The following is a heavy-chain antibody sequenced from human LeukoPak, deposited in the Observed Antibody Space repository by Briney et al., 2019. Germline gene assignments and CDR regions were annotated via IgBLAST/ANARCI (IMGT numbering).Heavy chain of an antibody. V-gene: IGHV1-18*01. CDR2: ISAYSGNS. CDR1: GVTFTSYG. D-gene: IGHD1-26*01. CDR3: ARHSGSELFFDY. J-gene: IGHJ4*02. Sequence: ASVKVSCKASGVTFTSYGFSWVRQAPGQGLEWMGWISAYSGNSNYEQKLQDRVTMTTDRSTNTAYMELRSLRSDDTAVYYCARHSGSELFFDYWGQGTLVTVSS.